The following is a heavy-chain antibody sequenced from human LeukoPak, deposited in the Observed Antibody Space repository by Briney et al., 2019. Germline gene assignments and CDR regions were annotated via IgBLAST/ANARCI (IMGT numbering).Heavy chain of an antibody. CDR1: GFTFSSYA. CDR3: ARQWELRSGDYFDY. CDR2: ISYDGSNK. Sequence: GGSLRLSCAASGFTFSSYAMHWVRQAPGKGLEWVAVISYDGSNKYYADSVKGRFTISRDNSKNTLYLQMNSLRAEDTAVYYCARQWELRSGDYFDYWGQGTLVTVSS. D-gene: IGHD1-26*01. J-gene: IGHJ4*02. V-gene: IGHV3-30*04.